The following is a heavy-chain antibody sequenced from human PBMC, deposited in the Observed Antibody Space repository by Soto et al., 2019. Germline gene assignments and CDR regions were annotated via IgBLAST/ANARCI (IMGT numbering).Heavy chain of an antibody. D-gene: IGHD3-22*01. CDR2: IIPIFGTA. CDR1: GGTFSSYA. Sequence: QVQLVQSGAEVKKPGSSVKVSCKASGGTFSSYAISWVRQAPGQGLEWMGGIIPIFGTANYAQKFQGRVTITADESTSTAYMELSSLRSEDTAVYYCARAESRITMIGRDRDAFDIWGQGTMVTVSS. J-gene: IGHJ3*02. CDR3: ARAESRITMIGRDRDAFDI. V-gene: IGHV1-69*01.